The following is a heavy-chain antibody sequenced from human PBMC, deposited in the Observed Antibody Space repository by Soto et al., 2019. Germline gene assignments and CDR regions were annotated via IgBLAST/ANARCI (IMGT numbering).Heavy chain of an antibody. Sequence: SETLSLTCTVSGGSISGFYWSWIRQPPGKGLEWIGYMYHSGSTNYNPSLKSRVTISVDTSKNQFSLKLSSVTAADTAVYHCARVEPLVRGLRWFDPWGQGTLVTVSS. CDR2: MYHSGST. J-gene: IGHJ5*02. CDR3: ARVEPLVRGLRWFDP. D-gene: IGHD3-10*01. V-gene: IGHV4-59*01. CDR1: GGSISGFY.